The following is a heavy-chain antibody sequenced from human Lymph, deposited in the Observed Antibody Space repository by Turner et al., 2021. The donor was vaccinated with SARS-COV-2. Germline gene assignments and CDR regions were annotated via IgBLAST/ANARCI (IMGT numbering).Heavy chain of an antibody. CDR2: ISAYNGNT. D-gene: IGHD3-3*01. V-gene: IGHV1-18*04. Sequence: VQLVQSGAEVQKPGASVKVSCKPSGYTFTSSGISSVRQAPGQGLEWMGWISAYNGNTNDAQKLQGRENMTTDTSTSTAYMELRSLRSDDTDVYYCARDRGLEWLIKYYYGMDGWGQGTTGTVAS. CDR1: GYTFTSSG. CDR3: ARDRGLEWLIKYYYGMDG. J-gene: IGHJ6*02.